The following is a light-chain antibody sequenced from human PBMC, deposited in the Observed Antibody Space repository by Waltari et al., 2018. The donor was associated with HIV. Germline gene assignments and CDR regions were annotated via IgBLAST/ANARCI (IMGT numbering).Light chain of an antibody. CDR2: AAS. J-gene: IGKJ1*01. V-gene: IGKV1-39*01. CDR3: QQSYSTTWT. Sequence: DIPMTQSPSSLSASVGDRVTITCLASQNINNYLNWYQEKPGKAPKLLIFAASSLQSGVPSRFSGSGSGTAFTLTINNLQPEDFASYYCQQSYSTTWTFGQGTKVEIK. CDR1: QNINNY.